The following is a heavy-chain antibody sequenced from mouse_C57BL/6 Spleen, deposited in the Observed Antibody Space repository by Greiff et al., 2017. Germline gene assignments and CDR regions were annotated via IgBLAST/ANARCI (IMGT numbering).Heavy chain of an antibody. J-gene: IGHJ3*01. CDR2: IYPGDGDT. D-gene: IGHD1-1*01. CDR1: GYAFSSSW. CDR3: ARGRDYYGSSPWFAY. Sequence: QVQLQQSGPELVKPGASVKISCKASGYAFSSSWMNWVKQRPGKGLEWIGRIYPGDGDTKYNGKFKGKATLTADKSSSTAYMQLSSLTSEDSAVYFCARGRDYYGSSPWFAYWGQGTLVTVSA. V-gene: IGHV1-82*01.